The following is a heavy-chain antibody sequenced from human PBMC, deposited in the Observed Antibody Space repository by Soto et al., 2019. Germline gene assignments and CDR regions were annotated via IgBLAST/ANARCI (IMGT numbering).Heavy chain of an antibody. V-gene: IGHV3-30-3*01. Sequence: GGSLRLSCAASGFTFSSYAMHWVRQAPGKGLEWVAVISYDGSNKYYADSVKGQFTISRDNSKNTLYLQMNSLRAEDTAVYYCARVDVDTAMEIYPYYYGMDVWGQGTTVTVSS. J-gene: IGHJ6*02. CDR1: GFTFSSYA. CDR3: ARVDVDTAMEIYPYYYGMDV. CDR2: ISYDGSNK. D-gene: IGHD5-18*01.